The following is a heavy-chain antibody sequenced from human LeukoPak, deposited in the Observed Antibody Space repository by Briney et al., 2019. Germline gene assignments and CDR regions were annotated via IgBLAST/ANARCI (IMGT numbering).Heavy chain of an antibody. CDR1: GYTFTSYY. CDR3: AWALGELTPFDY. D-gene: IGHD3-16*01. CDR2: INPSGGST. V-gene: IGHV1-46*01. J-gene: IGHJ4*02. Sequence: ASVKVSRKASGYTFTSYYMHWVRQAPGQGLEWMGIINPSGGSTSYAQKFQGRVTMTRDTSTSTVYMELSSLRSEDTAVYYCAWALGELTPFDYWGQGTLVTVSS.